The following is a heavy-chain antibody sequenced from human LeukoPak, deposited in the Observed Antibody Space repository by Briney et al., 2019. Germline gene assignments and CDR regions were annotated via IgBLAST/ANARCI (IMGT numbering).Heavy chain of an antibody. CDR3: ARLSYRYYGSGSYKYPYYYMDV. Sequence: SETLSLTCTVSGGSISSGSYYWSWIRQPAGKGLEWIGRIYTSGSTNYNPSLKSRVTISVDTSKNQFSLKLSSVTAADTAVYYCARLSYRYYGSGSYKYPYYYMDVWGKGTTVTISS. V-gene: IGHV4-61*02. D-gene: IGHD3-10*01. J-gene: IGHJ6*03. CDR1: GGSISSGSYY. CDR2: IYTSGST.